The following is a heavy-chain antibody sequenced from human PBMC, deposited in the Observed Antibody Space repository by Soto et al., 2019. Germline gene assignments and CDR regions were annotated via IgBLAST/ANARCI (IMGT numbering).Heavy chain of an antibody. D-gene: IGHD2-8*01. CDR3: ETDIRCTNGVCHYGMYV. V-gene: IGHV4-59*01. CDR2: IYYSGST. Sequence: ILWVPGTVSGGSSSSSYWSWIRQPPGKGLERIGYIYYSGSTNYNPSLKSRVTISVDTSKNQFSLKLRSLTAADTAVYYCETDIRCTNGVCHYGMYVCGQGATVTVPS. CDR1: GGSSSSSY. J-gene: IGHJ6*02.